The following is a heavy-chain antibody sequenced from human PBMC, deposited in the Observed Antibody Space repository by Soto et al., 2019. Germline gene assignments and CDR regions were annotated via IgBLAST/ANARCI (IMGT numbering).Heavy chain of an antibody. CDR2: ISYDGSNK. Sequence: GGSLRLSCAAFGFTFSSYGMHWVRQAPGKGLEWVAVISYDGSNKYYADSVKGRFTISRDNSKNTLYLQMNSLRAEDTAVYYCAKDDGYCSSTSCYSFPAYYYYGMDVWGQGTTVTVSS. CDR1: GFTFSSYG. J-gene: IGHJ6*02. CDR3: AKDDGYCSSTSCYSFPAYYYYGMDV. V-gene: IGHV3-30*18. D-gene: IGHD2-2*01.